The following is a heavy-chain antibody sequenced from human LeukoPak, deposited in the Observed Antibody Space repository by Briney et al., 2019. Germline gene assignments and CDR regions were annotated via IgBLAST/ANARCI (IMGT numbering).Heavy chain of an antibody. V-gene: IGHV4-59*08. D-gene: IGHD3-10*01. CDR2: IYYSGST. CDR1: GGSISSYY. Sequence: SETLSLTCTVSGGSISSYYWSWIRQPPGKALEWIGYIYYSGSTNYDPSLKSRVTISVDTSKNQFSLKLSSVTAADTAVYYCARRHLSGYYFDYWGQGTLATVSS. CDR3: ARRHLSGYYFDY. J-gene: IGHJ4*02.